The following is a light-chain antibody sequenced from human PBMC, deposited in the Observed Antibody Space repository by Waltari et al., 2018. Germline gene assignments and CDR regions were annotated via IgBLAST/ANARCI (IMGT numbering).Light chain of an antibody. CDR2: KDS. V-gene: IGLV3-27*01. Sequence: SYELPQPSPVSVSPGQTARITCPGDVLAKRYHRWFQQNPVQAPVRVISKDSERPSGIPERFSGSSSGTTVTLTISGAQVEDEADYYCYSVDDNKRVFGGGTKLTVL. J-gene: IGLJ2*01. CDR1: VLAKRY. CDR3: YSVDDNKRV.